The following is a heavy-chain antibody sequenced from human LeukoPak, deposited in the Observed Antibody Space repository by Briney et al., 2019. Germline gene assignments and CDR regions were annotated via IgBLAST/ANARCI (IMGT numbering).Heavy chain of an antibody. CDR3: ARDRSDSSGYTIDY. CDR2: IIPILGIA. D-gene: IGHD3-22*01. J-gene: IGHJ4*01. CDR1: GGTFSSYA. Sequence: SVKVSCKASGGTFSSYAIRWVRQAPGQGLERMGRIIPILGIANYAQKSQGRVTLTADKSTSTAYMELSSLRSEDTAVYYCARDRSDSSGYTIDYWGQGTLVTVSS. V-gene: IGHV1-69*04.